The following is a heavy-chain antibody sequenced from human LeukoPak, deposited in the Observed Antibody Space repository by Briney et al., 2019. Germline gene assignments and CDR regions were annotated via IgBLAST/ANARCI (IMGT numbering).Heavy chain of an antibody. Sequence: SQTLSLICTVSGGSISSGSYYWSWIRQPAGKGLEWIGRIYTSGTTNSNPSLKSRVTISVDTSKNQFSLKLSSVTAADTTVYYCARDYSSFHTRSAFDIWGQGTMVTVSS. J-gene: IGHJ3*02. CDR2: IYTSGTT. CDR3: ARDYSSFHTRSAFDI. D-gene: IGHD6-6*01. CDR1: GGSISSGSYY. V-gene: IGHV4-61*02.